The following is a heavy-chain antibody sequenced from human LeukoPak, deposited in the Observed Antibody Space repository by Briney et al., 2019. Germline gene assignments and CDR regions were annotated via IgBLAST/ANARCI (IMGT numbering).Heavy chain of an antibody. CDR2: IYPGDSDT. V-gene: IGHV5-51*01. D-gene: IGHD2-2*01. CDR1: GYSFTTYW. CDR3: ARRQGCSSTSCPPDY. Sequence: PGEFLKISCRGSGYSFTTYWIGWVRPMPGKGLEWMGIIYPGDSDTRYTPSFQGQVTMSADKSINTAYLQWSSLKASDTAMYYCARRQGCSSTSCPPDYWGQGTLVTVSP. J-gene: IGHJ4*02.